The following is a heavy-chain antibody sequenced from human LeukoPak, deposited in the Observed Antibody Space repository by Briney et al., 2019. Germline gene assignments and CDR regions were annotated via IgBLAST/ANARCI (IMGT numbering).Heavy chain of an antibody. V-gene: IGHV3-7*05. CDR2: IRDDGSDQ. D-gene: IGHD5-24*01. CDR3: ATWSDGWEFDH. CDR1: GFTFNKKW. Sequence: GGSLRLSCAASGFTFNKKWMTWVRQAPGKGLQWVAHIRDDGSDQFYVDSVKGRFTISRDNARRSVYLQMNSLTYEDTAVYYCATWSDGWEFDHWGQGTLVSVSS. J-gene: IGHJ4*02.